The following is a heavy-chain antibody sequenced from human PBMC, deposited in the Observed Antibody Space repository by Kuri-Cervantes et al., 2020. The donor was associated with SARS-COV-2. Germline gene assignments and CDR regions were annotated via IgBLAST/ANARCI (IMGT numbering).Heavy chain of an antibody. J-gene: IGHJ1*01. V-gene: IGHV4-39*07. CDR2: IYYSGST. CDR1: GGSISSSSYY. CDR3: AREYSGSYYVLGLTEYFQH. D-gene: IGHD1-26*01. Sequence: SETLSLTCTVSGGSISSSSYYWGWIRQPPGKGLEWIGSIYYSGSTYYNPSLKSRVTISVDTSKNQFSLKLSSVTAADTAVYYRAREYSGSYYVLGLTEYFQHWGQGTLVTVSS.